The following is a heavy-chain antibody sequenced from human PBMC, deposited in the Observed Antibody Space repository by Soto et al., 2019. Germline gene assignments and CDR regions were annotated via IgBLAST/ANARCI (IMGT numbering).Heavy chain of an antibody. CDR1: RFTISTYH. V-gene: IGHV3-66*01. CDR2: IYSAGSA. CDR3: ARVHSSSYHYFEY. Sequence: PGGSLRLSCAASRFTISTYHMSWVLQAPGKGLEWVSVIYSAGSADFADSVKVRFTISRDNSKNTLYLQMSSLGAEDTAVYYCARVHSSSYHYFEYWGQGTVVTVSS. D-gene: IGHD6-13*01. J-gene: IGHJ4*02.